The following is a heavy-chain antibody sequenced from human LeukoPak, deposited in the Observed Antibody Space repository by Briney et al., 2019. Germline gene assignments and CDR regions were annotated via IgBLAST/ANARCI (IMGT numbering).Heavy chain of an antibody. J-gene: IGHJ4*02. CDR2: IYYSGST. V-gene: IGHV4-39*07. CDR3: TYSSGRWWYFDY. Sequence: PSETLSLTCTVSGGSISSSSYYWGWIRQPPGKGLEWIGSIYYSGSTYYNPSLKSRVTISVDTSKNQFSLKLSSVTAADTAVYYCTYSSGRWWYFDYWGQGTLVTVSS. D-gene: IGHD6-19*01. CDR1: GGSISSSSYY.